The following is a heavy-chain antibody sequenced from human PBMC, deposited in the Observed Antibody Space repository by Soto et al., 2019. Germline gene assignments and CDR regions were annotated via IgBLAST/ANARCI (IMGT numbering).Heavy chain of an antibody. CDR2: ISAYNGNT. J-gene: IGHJ6*02. CDR1: GYTFTSYG. Sequence: ASVKVSCKASGYTFTSYGISWVRQAPGQGLEWMGWISAYNGNTNYAQKLQGRVTMTTDTSTSTAYMELRSLRSDDTAVYYCARDLGYCNNGVCYRDYYYYGMDVWGQGTTVTVSS. V-gene: IGHV1-18*04. D-gene: IGHD2-8*01. CDR3: ARDLGYCNNGVCYRDYYYYGMDV.